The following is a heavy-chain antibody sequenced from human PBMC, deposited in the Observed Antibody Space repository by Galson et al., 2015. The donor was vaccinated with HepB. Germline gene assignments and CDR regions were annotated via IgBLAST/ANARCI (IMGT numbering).Heavy chain of an antibody. D-gene: IGHD2-2*01. CDR3: AREPSYCSSTSCFYFDY. V-gene: IGHV3-30-3*01. Sequence: SLRLSCAASGFTFSSYAMHWVRQAPGKGLEWVAVISYDGSNKYYADSVKGRFTISRDNSKNTLYLQMNSLRAEVTAVYYCAREPSYCSSTSCFYFDYWGQGTLVTVSS. J-gene: IGHJ4*02. CDR1: GFTFSSYA. CDR2: ISYDGSNK.